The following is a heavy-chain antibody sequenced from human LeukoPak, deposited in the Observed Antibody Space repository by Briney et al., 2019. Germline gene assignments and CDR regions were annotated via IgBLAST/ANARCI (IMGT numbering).Heavy chain of an antibody. CDR1: GFTFSSYA. J-gene: IGHJ4*02. Sequence: GGSLRLSCAASGFTFSSYAVHWVRQAPGKGLEWVAVISYDRSNKYYADSVKGRFTISRDNSKNTLYLQMNSLRAEDTAVYYCARAIVGATFDYWGQGTLVTVSS. V-gene: IGHV3-30*04. CDR3: ARAIVGATFDY. CDR2: ISYDRSNK. D-gene: IGHD1-26*01.